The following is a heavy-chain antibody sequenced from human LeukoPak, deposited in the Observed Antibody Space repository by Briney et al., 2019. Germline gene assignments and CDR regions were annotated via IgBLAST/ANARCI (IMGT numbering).Heavy chain of an antibody. J-gene: IGHJ4*02. CDR1: GFTFYDYA. CDR2: ISWNSGSI. D-gene: IGHD5-18*01. Sequence: GRSLRLSCAASGFTFYDYAMHWVRQAPGKGLEWVSGISWNSGSIGYADSVKGRFTISRDNAKNSLYLQMNSLRAEDTALYYCAKARGYSYGDIDYWGQGTLVTVSS. V-gene: IGHV3-9*01. CDR3: AKARGYSYGDIDY.